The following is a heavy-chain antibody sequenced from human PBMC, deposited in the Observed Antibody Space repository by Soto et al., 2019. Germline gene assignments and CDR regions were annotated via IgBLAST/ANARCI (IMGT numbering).Heavy chain of an antibody. CDR1: GGSISSYY. V-gene: IGHV4-59*08. D-gene: IGHD6-6*01. J-gene: IGHJ6*03. Sequence: SETLSLTCTVSGGSISSYYWSWIRQPPGKGLEWIGYIYYSGSTNYNPSLKSRVTISVDTSKNQFSLKLSSVTAADTAVYYCARGLGNMRAARPLIYYMDVWGKGTTVTVSS. CDR2: IYYSGST. CDR3: ARGLGNMRAARPLIYYMDV.